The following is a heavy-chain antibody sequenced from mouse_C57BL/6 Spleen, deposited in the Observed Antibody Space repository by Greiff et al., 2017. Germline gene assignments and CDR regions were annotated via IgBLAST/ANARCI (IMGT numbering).Heavy chain of an antibody. J-gene: IGHJ3*01. D-gene: IGHD1-1*01. CDR1: GYSFTSYW. V-gene: IGHV1-55*01. CDR3: ARYLSYYYGSSYSGFAY. Sequence: VQLQQPGAELVKPGASVKMSCKASGYSFTSYWITWVQQRPGQGLEWIGDIYPGSGSTNYNEQFKSKATLTVDTSSSTAYMQLSSLTSEDSAVYYCARYLSYYYGSSYSGFAYWGQGTLVTVSA. CDR2: IYPGSGST.